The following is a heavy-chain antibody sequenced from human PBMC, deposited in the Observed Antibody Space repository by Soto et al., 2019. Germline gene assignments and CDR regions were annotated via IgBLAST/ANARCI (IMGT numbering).Heavy chain of an antibody. J-gene: IGHJ4*02. Sequence: GGSLRLSCAASGFTFSSYAMSWVRQAPGKGLEWVSAISGSGGSTYYADSVKGRFTISRDNSKNTLYLQMNSLRAEDTAVYYCAKASVTTRRGESLYFDYWGQGTLVTVSS. CDR2: ISGSGGST. CDR3: AKASVTTRRGESLYFDY. CDR1: GFTFSSYA. V-gene: IGHV3-23*01. D-gene: IGHD4-17*01.